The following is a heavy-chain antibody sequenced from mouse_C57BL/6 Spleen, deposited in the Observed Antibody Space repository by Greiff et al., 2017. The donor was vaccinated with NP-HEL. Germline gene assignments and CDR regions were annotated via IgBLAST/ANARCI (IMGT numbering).Heavy chain of an antibody. V-gene: IGHV1-59*01. CDR1: GYTFTSYW. CDR2: IDPSDSYT. D-gene: IGHD2-4*01. J-gene: IGHJ2*01. CDR3: ARTIDYDGVYFAC. Sequence: VQLQQPGAELVRPGTSVKLSCKASGYTFTSYWMYWVKQRPGQGLEWIGVIDPSDSYTNYNQKFKGKATLTVDTSSSTAYMQLSSLTSEDSAVYYCARTIDYDGVYFACWGHGTTLPVSS.